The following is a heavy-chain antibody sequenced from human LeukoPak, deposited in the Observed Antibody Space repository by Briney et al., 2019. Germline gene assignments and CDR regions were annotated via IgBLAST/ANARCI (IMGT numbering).Heavy chain of an antibody. Sequence: GGSLRLSCAASGFTFSSYWMSWVRQAPGEGLEWVATIKQDGSEKYYVDSVKGRFTISRDNAKNSLYLQMNSLRAEDTAVYYCARDQYDFWSGPRFDPWGQGTLVTVSP. V-gene: IGHV3-7*01. CDR1: GFTFSSYW. D-gene: IGHD3-3*01. CDR2: IKQDGSEK. CDR3: ARDQYDFWSGPRFDP. J-gene: IGHJ5*02.